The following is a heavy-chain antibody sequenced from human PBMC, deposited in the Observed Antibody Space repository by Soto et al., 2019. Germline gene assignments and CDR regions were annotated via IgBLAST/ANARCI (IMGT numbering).Heavy chain of an antibody. Sequence: KVTGRASGYNCKTYGITWVRQPPGRGREWVGWNSDYNGNTNYGQKFQGRVTMTTDASTTTAYMELRGLRSDDTAVYFCARDFGNDLSAPGAVFDSWGQGTLVTVSS. J-gene: IGHJ4*02. V-gene: IGHV1-18*01. CDR2: NSDYNGNT. CDR1: GYNCKTYG. CDR3: ARDFGNDLSAPGAVFDS. D-gene: IGHD3-16*01.